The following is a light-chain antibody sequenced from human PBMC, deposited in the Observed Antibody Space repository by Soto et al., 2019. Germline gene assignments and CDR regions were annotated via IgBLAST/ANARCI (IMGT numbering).Light chain of an antibody. V-gene: IGKV3-20*01. Sequence: EIVMTQSPATLSVSPGERATLSCRASESVSSSYLAWYQQKPGQAPSLLIYDASTKATAIPDRISGGGSGTDFTLTITGLEPEDLAVYDCQQYGSSPPFTFGQGTRLEI. CDR3: QQYGSSPPFT. CDR2: DAS. J-gene: IGKJ5*01. CDR1: ESVSSSY.